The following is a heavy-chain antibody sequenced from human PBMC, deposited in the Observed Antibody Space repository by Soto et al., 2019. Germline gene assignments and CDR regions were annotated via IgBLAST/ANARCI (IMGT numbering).Heavy chain of an antibody. V-gene: IGHV4-30-2*01. CDR2: IYQSGGT. J-gene: IGHJ5*02. CDR3: ARERGTGLDL. CDR1: GGSINSGDYS. D-gene: IGHD1-1*01. Sequence: QLQLQESGSGLVKPSQTLSLSCSVSGGSINSGDYSWSWIRQPPGKGLEWIGDIYQSGGTYQNPSLKSRVTMSIDGSKNQFSLKLSSVTAADTAVYYCARERGTGLDLWGQGTLVTVSS.